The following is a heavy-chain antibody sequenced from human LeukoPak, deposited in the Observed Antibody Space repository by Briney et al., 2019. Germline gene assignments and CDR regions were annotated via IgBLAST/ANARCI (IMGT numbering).Heavy chain of an antibody. Sequence: GGSLRLSCAASGCTFSSYAMSWVRQAPGKGLEWVSASSGSGGSTYYADSVKGRFTISRDNSKNTLYLQMNSLRAEDTAVYYCAKDRRDGYKPYYFDYWGQGTLVTVSS. V-gene: IGHV3-23*01. D-gene: IGHD5-24*01. CDR1: GCTFSSYA. CDR3: AKDRRDGYKPYYFDY. J-gene: IGHJ4*02. CDR2: SSGSGGST.